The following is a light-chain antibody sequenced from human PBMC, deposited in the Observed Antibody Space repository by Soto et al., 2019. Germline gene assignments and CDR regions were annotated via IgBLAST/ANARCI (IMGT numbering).Light chain of an antibody. J-gene: IGKJ1*01. CDR1: QNINSD. Sequence: DVQMTQSPSTLSASVGDRVTITCRTSQNINSDLACYQQKPGKAPQLLIYRASSLESGVPSRFSGSGSGTEFTLTIISLQPDDFATYYCQQHNDYWTFGHGTRVDIK. V-gene: IGKV1-5*03. CDR2: RAS. CDR3: QQHNDYWT.